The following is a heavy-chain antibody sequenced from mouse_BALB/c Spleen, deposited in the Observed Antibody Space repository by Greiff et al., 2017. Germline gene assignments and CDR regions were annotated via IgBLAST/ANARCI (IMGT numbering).Heavy chain of an antibody. D-gene: IGHD2-4*01. V-gene: IGHV5-9*03. Sequence: EVMLVESGGGLVKPGGSLKLSCAASGFTFSSYTMSWVRQTPEKRLEWVATISSGGGNTYYPDSVKGRFTISRDNAKNNLYLQMSSLRSEDTALYCCARYSYYDYERAWFAYWGQGTLVTVSA. J-gene: IGHJ3*01. CDR3: ARYSYYDYERAWFAY. CDR2: ISSGGGNT. CDR1: GFTFSSYT.